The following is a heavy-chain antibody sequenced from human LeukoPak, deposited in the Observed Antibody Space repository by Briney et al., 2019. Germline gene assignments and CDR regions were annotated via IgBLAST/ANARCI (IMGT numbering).Heavy chain of an antibody. CDR1: GFTFRSHA. V-gene: IGHV3-15*01. CDR2: IKSKTDGGTP. Sequence: GGSLRLSCAASGFTFRSHAMSWVGQAPGKGLEGVGRIKSKTDGGTPDYAAPVKGRFTISRDDSKNALYLQMNSLKTEDTAVNYCTGVSRSSWYDYWGQGTLVTVSS. D-gene: IGHD6-13*01. J-gene: IGHJ4*02. CDR3: TGVSRSSWYDY.